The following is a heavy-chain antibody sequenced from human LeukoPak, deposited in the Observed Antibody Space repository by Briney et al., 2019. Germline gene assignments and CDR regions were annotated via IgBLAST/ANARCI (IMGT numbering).Heavy chain of an antibody. V-gene: IGHV3-53*01. Sequence: PGGSLRPSCAASGFTVSSSYIYWVRQAPGKGLEWVSFFYRGDSTYYAESVRGRFTISRDNSKNTLYLLMNSLIPEDTAVYYCAREVVSTPSYFDSWGQGTLVTVSS. D-gene: IGHD2-15*01. J-gene: IGHJ4*02. CDR2: FYRGDST. CDR1: GFTVSSSY. CDR3: AREVVSTPSYFDS.